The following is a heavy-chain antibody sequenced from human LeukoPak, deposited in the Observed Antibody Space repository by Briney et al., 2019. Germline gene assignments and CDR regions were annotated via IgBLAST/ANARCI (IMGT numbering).Heavy chain of an antibody. J-gene: IGHJ4*02. D-gene: IGHD5-24*01. V-gene: IGHV3-21*01. CDR1: GFSFSSFS. CDR2: ISGGSSFT. CDR3: AINHRDGYSELGY. Sequence: PGGSLRLSCAASGFSFSSFSMNWVRQAPGKGLEWVSYISGGSSFTYYVDSVKGRFTISRDNAKNSLYLQMNSLRAEDTAVYYCAINHRDGYSELGYWGQGTLVSVSS.